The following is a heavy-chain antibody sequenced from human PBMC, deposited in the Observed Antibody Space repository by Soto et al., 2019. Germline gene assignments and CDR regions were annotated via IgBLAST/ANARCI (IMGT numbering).Heavy chain of an antibody. D-gene: IGHD3-10*01. Sequence: QVQLVESGGGVVQPGRSLRLSCAASGFTFTSCGLHWVRQAPGKGLEWVALISSDGSNKYYADSVKGRFTISRDNSKNTLYLQMNTLRAEDTAVYYCAKVRADYYHGSGPFDYWGQGTLVTVSS. CDR3: AKVRADYYHGSGPFDY. V-gene: IGHV3-30*18. CDR2: ISSDGSNK. J-gene: IGHJ4*02. CDR1: GFTFTSCG.